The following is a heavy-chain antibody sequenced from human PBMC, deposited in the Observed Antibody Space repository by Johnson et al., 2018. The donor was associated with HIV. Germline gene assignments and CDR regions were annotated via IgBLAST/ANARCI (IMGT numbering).Heavy chain of an antibody. J-gene: IGHJ3*02. CDR1: GFTFSSHW. D-gene: IGHD3-3*01. Sequence: VQLVESGGALVQPGGSLRLSCAASGFTFSSHWMNWVRQAPGKGLEWVANIKEDGSEKKYVDSVKGRFTISRDNAKNSLYLRMNSLRGEDTAVYYCARDPLAYDNFWSGSLHAFDIWGQGTKVTVSS. CDR3: ARDPLAYDNFWSGSLHAFDI. V-gene: IGHV3-7*01. CDR2: IKEDGSEK.